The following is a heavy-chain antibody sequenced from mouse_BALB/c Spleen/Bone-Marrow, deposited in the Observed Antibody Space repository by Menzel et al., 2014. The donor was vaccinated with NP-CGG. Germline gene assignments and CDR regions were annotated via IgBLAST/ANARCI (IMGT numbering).Heavy chain of an antibody. J-gene: IGHJ4*01. D-gene: IGHD2-12*01. CDR2: IWAGGST. Sequence: VKVVESGPGLVAPSQSLSITCTVSGFSLTSYGVHWVRQPPGKGLEWLGVIWAGGSTNYNSALMSRLSISKDNSKTQVFLKMNSLQTDDTAMYVCYREGRYGYAMDYWGQGTSVTVSS. CDR3: YREGRYGYAMDY. CDR1: GFSLTSYG. V-gene: IGHV2-9*02.